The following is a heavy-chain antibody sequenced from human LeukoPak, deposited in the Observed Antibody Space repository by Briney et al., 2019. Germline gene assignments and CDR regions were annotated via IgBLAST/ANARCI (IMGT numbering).Heavy chain of an antibody. CDR3: ARDGGQDYGDYAAPFDY. CDR2: ISSSSSYI. J-gene: IGHJ4*02. Sequence: GGSLRLSCAASGFTFSSYSMNWVRQAPGKGLEWVSSISSSSSYIYYADSVKGRFTISRDNAKNSLYLQMNSLRAEDTAVYYCARDGGQDYGDYAAPFDYWGQGTLVTVSS. D-gene: IGHD4-17*01. V-gene: IGHV3-21*01. CDR1: GFTFSSYS.